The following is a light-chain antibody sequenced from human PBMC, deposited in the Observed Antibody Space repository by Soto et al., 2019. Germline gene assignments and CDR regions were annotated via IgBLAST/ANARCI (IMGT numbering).Light chain of an antibody. V-gene: IGKV1-5*03. J-gene: IGKJ1*01. CDR3: QQYNDNWT. CDR1: QRISSW. CDR2: KAS. Sequence: DIQMTQSPSTLSASVGDRVTITCRARQRISSWLAGYQQKPGQAPKLLIYKASTLQSGVPSRFSGSGAGTEFTLAISSLQPDDSATYYCQQYNDNWTFGQGTKVEIK.